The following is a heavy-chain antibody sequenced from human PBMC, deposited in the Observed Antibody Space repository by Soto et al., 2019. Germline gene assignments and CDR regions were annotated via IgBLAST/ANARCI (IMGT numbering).Heavy chain of an antibody. J-gene: IGHJ5*02. CDR1: GFTFSSFG. CDR2: ISYDGGNK. D-gene: IGHD3-22*01. V-gene: IGHV3-30*03. CDR3: AIIYYDSSGYYWVDH. Sequence: QVQMVESGGGVVQPGRSLRLSCAASGFTFSSFGMHWVRQAPGKGLEWVALISYDGGNKYYADSVKGRFTISRDNPRNTLYLQMNSLRADDTAVYYCAIIYYDSSGYYWVDHWGQGTLVTVSS.